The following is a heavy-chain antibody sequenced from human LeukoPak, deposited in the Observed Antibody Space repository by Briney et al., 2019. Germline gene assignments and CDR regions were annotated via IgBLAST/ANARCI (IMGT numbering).Heavy chain of an antibody. CDR2: ISGSGGST. Sequence: PGGSLRLSCAASGFTFSSYAMSWVRQAPGKGLEWVSAISGSGGSTYYADSVKGRFTISRDNSKNTLYLQMKSLRAEDTAKYDCAQVVGALVYHAFDIGGQGPMVTVSS. V-gene: IGHV3-23*01. CDR1: GFTFSSYA. D-gene: IGHD1-26*01. J-gene: IGHJ3*02. CDR3: AQVVGALVYHAFDI.